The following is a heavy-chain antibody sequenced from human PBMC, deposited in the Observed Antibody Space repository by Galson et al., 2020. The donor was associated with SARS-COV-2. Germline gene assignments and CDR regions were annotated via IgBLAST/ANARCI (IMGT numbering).Heavy chain of an antibody. V-gene: IGHV4-30-4*08. J-gene: IGHJ4*02. Sequence: SETLSLTCTVSGGSISSGDYYWSWIRQPPGKGLEWIGYIYYSGSTYYNPSLKSRVTISVDTSKNQFSLKLSSVTAADTAVYYCARFMMVRGAEFDYWGQGTLVTVSS. CDR3: ARFMMVRGAEFDY. D-gene: IGHD3-10*01. CDR1: GGSISSGDYY. CDR2: IYYSGST.